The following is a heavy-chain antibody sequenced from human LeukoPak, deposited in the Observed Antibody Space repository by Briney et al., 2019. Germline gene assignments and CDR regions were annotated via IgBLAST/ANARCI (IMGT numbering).Heavy chain of an antibody. J-gene: IGHJ4*02. CDR2: INPNSGGT. D-gene: IGHD2-2*01. V-gene: IGHV1-2*02. CDR1: GYTFTGYY. CDR3: ARDFRSSGCSSTSCYVSNNVRFDY. Sequence: ASVKVSCKASGYTFTGYYMHWVRQAPGQGLEWMGWINPNSGGTNYAQKFQGRVTMTRDTSISTAYMELSRLRSDDTAVYYCARDFRSSGCSSTSCYVSNNVRFDYWGRGTLVTVSS.